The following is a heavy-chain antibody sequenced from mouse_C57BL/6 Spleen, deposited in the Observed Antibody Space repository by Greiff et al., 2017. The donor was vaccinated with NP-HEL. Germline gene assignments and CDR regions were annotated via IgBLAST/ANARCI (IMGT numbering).Heavy chain of an antibody. Sequence: EVQGVESGEGLVKPGGSLKLSCAASGFTFSSYAMSWVRQTPEKRLEWVAYISSGGDYIYYADTVKGRFTISRDNARNTLYLQMSSLKSEDTAMYYCTRYSNLYYFDYWGQGTTLTVSS. D-gene: IGHD2-5*01. V-gene: IGHV5-9-1*02. CDR2: ISSGGDYI. CDR3: TRYSNLYYFDY. J-gene: IGHJ2*01. CDR1: GFTFSSYA.